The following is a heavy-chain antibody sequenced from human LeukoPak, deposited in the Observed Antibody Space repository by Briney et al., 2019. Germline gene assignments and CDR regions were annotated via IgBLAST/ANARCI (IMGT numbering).Heavy chain of an antibody. CDR1: GGTFSSYA. D-gene: IGHD1-26*01. J-gene: IGHJ4*02. CDR2: IIPIFGTA. V-gene: IGHV1-69*06. CDR3: ARENSGSYLNYFDY. Sequence: SVKVSCKASGGTFSSYAISWVRQAPGQGLEWMGGIIPIFGTANYAQKFQGRVTITADKSTSTAYMELSSLRSEDTAVYYCARENSGSYLNYFDYWGQGTLVTVSS.